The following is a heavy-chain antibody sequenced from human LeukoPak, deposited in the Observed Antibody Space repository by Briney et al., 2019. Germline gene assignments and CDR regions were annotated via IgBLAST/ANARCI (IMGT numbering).Heavy chain of an antibody. D-gene: IGHD3-9*01. Sequence: GASVKVSCTASGYTFTSYGISWVRQAPGQGLEWMGWISAYNGNTNYAQKLQGRVTMTTDTSTSTAYMELRSLRSDDTAVYYCARDLKAYYDILTGYFRGDYYYGMDVWGQGTTVTVSS. J-gene: IGHJ6*02. V-gene: IGHV1-18*01. CDR2: ISAYNGNT. CDR1: GYTFTSYG. CDR3: ARDLKAYYDILTGYFRGDYYYGMDV.